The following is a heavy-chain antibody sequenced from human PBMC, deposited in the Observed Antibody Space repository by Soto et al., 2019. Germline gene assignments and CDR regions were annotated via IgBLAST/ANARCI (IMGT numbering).Heavy chain of an antibody. Sequence: QVQLVESGGGVVQPGRSLRLSCAASGFTFSNYGMHWVRQAPGKGLEWVIVISYDGNVAYYADSVKGRFTISRDNSKNTLYLQRNSLRTEDTAMYYCAKEGPITNWYFAYWGQGTLVTVSS. CDR3: AKEGPITNWYFAY. CDR1: GFTFSNYG. D-gene: IGHD1-1*01. J-gene: IGHJ4*02. CDR2: ISYDGNVA. V-gene: IGHV3-30*18.